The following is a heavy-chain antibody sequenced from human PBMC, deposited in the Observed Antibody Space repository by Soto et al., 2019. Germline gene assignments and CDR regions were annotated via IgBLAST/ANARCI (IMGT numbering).Heavy chain of an antibody. CDR2: IKQDGSEK. Sequence: EVQLVESGGGLVQPGGSLRLSCAASGFTFSSYWMSWVRQAPGKGLEWVANIKQDGSEKYYVDSVKGRCTISRDNDKDSLYLQMNSLRAEDTAVYYCARDPNMVLVRAALRSYYCYCGMDVWGQGTTVTLSS. CDR3: ARDPNMVLVRAALRSYYCYCGMDV. D-gene: IGHD2-2*01. J-gene: IGHJ6*02. V-gene: IGHV3-7*01. CDR1: GFTFSSYW.